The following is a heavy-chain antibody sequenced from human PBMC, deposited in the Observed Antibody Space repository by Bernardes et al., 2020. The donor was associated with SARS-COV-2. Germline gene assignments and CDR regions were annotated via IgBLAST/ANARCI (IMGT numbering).Heavy chain of an antibody. CDR2: ISSSSSTI. Sequence: GGSLRLSCAASGFTFSSYSMNWVRQAPGKGLEWVSYISSSSSTIYYADSVKGRFTISRDNAKNSLYLQMNSLRAEDTAVYYCAREVVPRFYDSSGRGFDYWGQGTLVTVSS. CDR1: GFTFSSYS. V-gene: IGHV3-48*01. J-gene: IGHJ4*02. D-gene: IGHD3-22*01. CDR3: AREVVPRFYDSSGRGFDY.